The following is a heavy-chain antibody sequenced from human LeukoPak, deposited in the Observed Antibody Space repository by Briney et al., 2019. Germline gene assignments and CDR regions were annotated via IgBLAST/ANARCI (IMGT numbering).Heavy chain of an antibody. CDR3: ARDLQAIAVAGAAFDI. J-gene: IGHJ3*02. CDR1: GYTFTSYG. CDR2: ISAYNGNT. D-gene: IGHD6-19*01. V-gene: IGHV1-18*01. Sequence: ASVKVSCKASGYTFTSYGISWVRQAPGQGLEWMGWISAYNGNTNYAQKLQGRVTMTTDTSTSTAYMELRSLRSDDTAVYYCARDLQAIAVAGAAFDIWGQGTMVTVSS.